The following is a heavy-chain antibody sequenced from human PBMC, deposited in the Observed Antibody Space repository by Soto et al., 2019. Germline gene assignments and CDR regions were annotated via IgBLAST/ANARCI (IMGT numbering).Heavy chain of an antibody. J-gene: IGHJ6*02. V-gene: IGHV1-18*01. Sequence: QVQLVQSGAEVKKPGASVKVSCKASGYTFTSYGISWVRQAPGQGLEWMGWISAYNGNTNYAQKLQGRVTMTTDISTSTAYMELRSLRSDDTAVYYCARWASVQLERDRVLGYYYGMDVWGQGTTVTVSS. CDR3: ARWASVQLERDRVLGYYYGMDV. CDR2: ISAYNGNT. D-gene: IGHD1-1*01. CDR1: GYTFTSYG.